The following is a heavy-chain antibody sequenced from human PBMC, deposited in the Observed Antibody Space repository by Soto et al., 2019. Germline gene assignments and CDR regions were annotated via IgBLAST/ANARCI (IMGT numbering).Heavy chain of an antibody. J-gene: IGHJ4*02. D-gene: IGHD2-15*01. Sequence: GGSLRLSCSASGFTFSSYAMHWVRQAPGKGLEYVSAISSNGGSTYYADSVKGRFTISRDNSKNTLYLQMSSLRAEDTAVYYCVKDAHRGVVRVENDYWGQGTLVTVSS. CDR2: ISSNGGST. V-gene: IGHV3-64D*08. CDR3: VKDAHRGVVRVENDY. CDR1: GFTFSSYA.